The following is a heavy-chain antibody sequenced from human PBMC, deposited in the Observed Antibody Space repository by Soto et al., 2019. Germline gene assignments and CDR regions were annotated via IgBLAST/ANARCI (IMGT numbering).Heavy chain of an antibody. CDR2: INTYNGNT. V-gene: IGHV1-18*01. J-gene: IGHJ5*02. CDR3: ARGVGSGTYYNRYSWFDP. D-gene: IGHD3-10*01. CDR1: GYTFTNYG. Sequence: QVQLVQSGAEVKKPGASVKVSCKASGYTFTNYGISWVRQAPGQGLEWMGWINTYNGNTNHAQKLQGRVTMTTDTATSTAYMERRRLRSDDTAVYYCARGVGSGTYYNRYSWFDPWGQGTLVTVSS.